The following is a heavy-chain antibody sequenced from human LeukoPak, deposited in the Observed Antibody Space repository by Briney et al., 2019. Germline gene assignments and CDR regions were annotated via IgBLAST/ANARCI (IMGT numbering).Heavy chain of an antibody. Sequence: PSETLSLTCTVSGGSISSSSYYWGWIRQPPGKGLEWIGSIYYSGSTYYNPSLKSRVTISVDTSKNQFSLKLSSVTAADTAVYYCARQPRSYYFDYWGQGTLVTVSS. CDR3: ARQPRSYYFDY. CDR1: GGSISSSSYY. J-gene: IGHJ4*02. V-gene: IGHV4-39*01. CDR2: IYYSGST.